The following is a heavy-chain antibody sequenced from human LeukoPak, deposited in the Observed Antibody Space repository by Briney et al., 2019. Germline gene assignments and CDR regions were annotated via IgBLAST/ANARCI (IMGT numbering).Heavy chain of an antibody. CDR1: GFTFSSYE. D-gene: IGHD3-9*01. J-gene: IGHJ4*02. CDR3: ARDRSDILTGYLDY. CDR2: ISSSGSTI. V-gene: IGHV3-48*03. Sequence: GGSLRLSCAASGFTFSSYEMNWVRQAPGKGLEWVSYISSSGSTIYYADSVKGRFTISRDNAKNSLYLQMNSLRAEGTAVYYCARDRSDILTGYLDYWGQGTLVTVSS.